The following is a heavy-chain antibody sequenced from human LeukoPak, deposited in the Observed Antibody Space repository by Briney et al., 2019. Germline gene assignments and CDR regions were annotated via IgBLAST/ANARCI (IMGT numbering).Heavy chain of an antibody. CDR2: IYYSGST. D-gene: IGHD1-20*01. J-gene: IGHJ4*02. CDR1: GGSVSSSSYY. V-gene: IGHV4-39*01. Sequence: SETLSLTCTVSGGSVSSSSYYWGWIRQPPGKGPEWIGNIYYSGSTYYNPSLKSRVTISVETSKNQFSLKLSSVTAADTAMYYCARQGFTTITVDSWGQGTLVTVSS. CDR3: ARQGFTTITVDS.